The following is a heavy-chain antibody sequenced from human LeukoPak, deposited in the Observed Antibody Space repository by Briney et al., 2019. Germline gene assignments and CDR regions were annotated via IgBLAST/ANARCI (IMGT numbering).Heavy chain of an antibody. CDR2: IYYSGST. V-gene: IGHV4-39*01. CDR1: GGSISSSSYY. D-gene: IGHD3-3*01. J-gene: IGHJ3*02. CDR3: ARARRITIFGVVTGNAFDI. Sequence: SETLSLTCTVSGGSISSSSYYWGWIRQPPGKGLEWIGSIYYSGSTYYNPSLKSRVTISVDTSKNQFSPKLSSVTAADTAVYYCARARRITIFGVVTGNAFDIWGQGTMVTVSS.